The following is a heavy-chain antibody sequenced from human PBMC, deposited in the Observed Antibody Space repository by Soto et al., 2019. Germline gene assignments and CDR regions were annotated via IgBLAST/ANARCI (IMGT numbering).Heavy chain of an antibody. CDR3: ARVGILYGGFAFDI. V-gene: IGHV1-69*02. CDR2: IIPILGIA. CDR1: GGTFSSYT. Sequence: SVKVSCKASGGTFSSYTISWVRQAPGQGLEWMGRIIPILGIANYAQKFQGRVTITADKSTSTAYMELSSLRSEDTAVYYCARVGILYGGFAFDIWGQGTMVTVSS. J-gene: IGHJ3*02. D-gene: IGHD2-8*01.